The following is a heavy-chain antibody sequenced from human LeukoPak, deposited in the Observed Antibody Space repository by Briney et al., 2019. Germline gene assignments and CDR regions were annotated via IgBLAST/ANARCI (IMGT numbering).Heavy chain of an antibody. D-gene: IGHD6-13*01. J-gene: IGHJ4*02. CDR1: GGTFISYA. V-gene: IGHV1-69*01. CDR2: IIPIFGTA. Sequence: ASVKVSCKASGGTFISYAISWVRQAPGQGLEWMGGIIPIFGTANYAQKFQGRVTITADESTSTAYMELSSLRSEDTAVYYCAREDGQQLVPLDYWGQGTLVTVSS. CDR3: AREDGQQLVPLDY.